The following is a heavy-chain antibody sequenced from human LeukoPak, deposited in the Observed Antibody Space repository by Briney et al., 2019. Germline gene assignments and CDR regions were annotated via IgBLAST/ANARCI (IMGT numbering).Heavy chain of an antibody. CDR3: ARASASLLPYYYYGMDV. CDR1: GFTFSSYS. Sequence: GGSLRLSCAASGFTFSSYSMNWVRQAPGKGLEWVLVIYSGGSTYYADSVKGRFTISRDNSKNTLYLQMNSLRAEDTAVYYCARASASLLPYYYYGMDVWGQGTTVTVSS. D-gene: IGHD2/OR15-2a*01. J-gene: IGHJ6*02. CDR2: IYSGGST. V-gene: IGHV3-66*01.